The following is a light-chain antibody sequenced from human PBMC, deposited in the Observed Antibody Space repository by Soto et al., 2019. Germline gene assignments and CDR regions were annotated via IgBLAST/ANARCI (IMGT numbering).Light chain of an antibody. CDR3: QQYSIWPYT. V-gene: IGKV3-15*01. CDR2: GAS. CDR1: QSVSSN. J-gene: IGKJ2*01. Sequence: EIVMTQSPATLSVSPGERATLSCRARQSVSSNLAWYQQKLGQAPRLLIYGASTRATGIPARFSGSGSKTEFTLTISSLQSEDFAVYYCQQYSIWPYTFGQGTKLEIK.